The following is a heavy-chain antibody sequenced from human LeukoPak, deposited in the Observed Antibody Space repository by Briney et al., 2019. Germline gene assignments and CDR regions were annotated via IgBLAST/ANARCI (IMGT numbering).Heavy chain of an antibody. V-gene: IGHV1-2*02. CDR1: GYTFTGYY. Sequence: ASVKVPCKASGYTFTGYYMHWVRQAPGQGLEWMGWINPNSGGTNYAQKFQGRVTMTRDTSISTAYMEMSRLRSDDTAVYYCAGLTTTVTSFDYWGQGTLVTVSS. CDR3: AGLTTTVTSFDY. CDR2: INPNSGGT. J-gene: IGHJ4*02. D-gene: IGHD4-17*01.